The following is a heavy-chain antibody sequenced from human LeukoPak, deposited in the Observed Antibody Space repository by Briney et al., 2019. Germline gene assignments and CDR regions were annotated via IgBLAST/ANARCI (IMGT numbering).Heavy chain of an antibody. V-gene: IGHV5-51*01. CDR2: IYPGDSDT. CDR3: ARRSGSSMIEY. Sequence: GASLQISCKGSGYSFTDYWIGWVRQRPGKGLEWMGMIYPGDSDTRYSPSFQGQVTISADKSISTAHLQWSSLKASDTAMYFCARRSGSSMIEYWGQGTLVTVSS. D-gene: IGHD2-2*01. J-gene: IGHJ4*02. CDR1: GYSFTDYW.